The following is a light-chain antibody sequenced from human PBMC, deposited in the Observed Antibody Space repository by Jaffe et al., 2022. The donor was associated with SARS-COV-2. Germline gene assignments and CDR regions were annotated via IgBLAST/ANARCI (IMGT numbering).Light chain of an antibody. J-gene: IGLJ3*02. CDR2: DVS. Sequence: QSALTQPRSVSGSPGQSVSISCTGTSNDVDGYKHVSWYQHHPGKAPKLLIYDVSKRPSWVPDRFSGSKSGNTASLTISGLRAEDEADYHCCSYAGSLWVFGGGTKLTVL. V-gene: IGLV2-11*01. CDR3: CSYAGSLWV. CDR1: SNDVDGYKH.